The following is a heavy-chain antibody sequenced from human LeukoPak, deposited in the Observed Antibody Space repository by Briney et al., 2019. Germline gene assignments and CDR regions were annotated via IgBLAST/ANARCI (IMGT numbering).Heavy chain of an antibody. CDR2: IDWDDDK. CDR3: THMVTDRLLDY. Sequence: ESGPTLVNPTQTLTLTCTFSGFSLSTSGMCVSWIRQPPGKALEWLARIDWDDDKYYSPSLKRRLTITKDTSKNQVVLTMTNMDPVDTATYYCTHMVTDRLLDYWGQGTLVTVSS. J-gene: IGHJ4*02. D-gene: IGHD2-21*02. CDR1: GFSLSTSGMC. V-gene: IGHV2-70*12.